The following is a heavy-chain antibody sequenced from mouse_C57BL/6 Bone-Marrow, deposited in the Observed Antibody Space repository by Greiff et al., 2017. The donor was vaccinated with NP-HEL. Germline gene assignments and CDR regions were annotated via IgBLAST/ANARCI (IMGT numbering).Heavy chain of an antibody. CDR2: INPGNGDT. Sequence: EVMLVESGTVLARPGASVKMSCKASGYTFTSYWMHWVKQRPGQGLEWIGDINPGNGDTSYNQKFKGKAKLTAVKSASTAYMELSSLTNEDSAVYYCTREGLLRGYYFDYGGQGTTLTVSS. J-gene: IGHJ2*01. D-gene: IGHD2-3*01. CDR3: TREGLLRGYYFDY. CDR1: GYTFTSYW. V-gene: IGHV1-5*01.